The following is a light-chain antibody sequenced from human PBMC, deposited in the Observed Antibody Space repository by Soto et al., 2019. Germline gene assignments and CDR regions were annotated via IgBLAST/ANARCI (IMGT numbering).Light chain of an antibody. CDR3: HQYDIPPQT. CDR1: QRISSTY. J-gene: IGKJ1*01. V-gene: IGKV3-20*01. CDR2: GAS. Sequence: IVLTQSPGTLSLSPGERATLSCRASQRISSTYLAWYQQKRGRAPRLLIYGASRRATGIPDRFSGSGSGTDFTLTISRLEPEDFAVYYCHQYDIPPQTFGRGTRVEI.